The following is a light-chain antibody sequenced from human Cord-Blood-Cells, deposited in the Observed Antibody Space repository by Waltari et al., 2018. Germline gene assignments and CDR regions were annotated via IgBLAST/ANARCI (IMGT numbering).Light chain of an antibody. V-gene: IGKV3-15*01. Sequence: ELVMTQSPATLSVSPGARATLSCRGSQSVSSNLAWYQQKPGQAPRPLIYGASTRATGIPARFSGSGSGTEFTLTISSLQSEDFAVYYCQQYNNWPPWTFGQGTKVEIK. CDR3: QQYNNWPPWT. CDR1: QSVSSN. J-gene: IGKJ1*01. CDR2: GAS.